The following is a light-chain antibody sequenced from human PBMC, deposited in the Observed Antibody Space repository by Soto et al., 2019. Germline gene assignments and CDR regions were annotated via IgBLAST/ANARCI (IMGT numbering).Light chain of an antibody. V-gene: IGLV1-51*01. J-gene: IGLJ3*02. CDR3: GTWDNSLNTVV. CDR1: SSNIGNNY. CDR2: DNH. Sequence: QSVLTQPPSVSAAPGQEVTISCSGSSSNIGNNYVSWYQQLPGTAPKLLIYDNHKRPSGIPDRVSGSKSGTSATLGITGLQTGDEADYYCGTWDNSLNTVVFGGGTKLTVL.